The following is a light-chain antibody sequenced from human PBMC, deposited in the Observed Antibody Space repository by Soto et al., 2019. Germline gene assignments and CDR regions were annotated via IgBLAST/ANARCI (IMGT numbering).Light chain of an antibody. CDR1: SNDVGDYNY. CDR2: DVS. Sequence: QSALTQPRSVSGSPGQSVTISCTGTSNDVGDYNYVSWYQQHPDKAPKLMIYDVSKRPSGVPDRFSGSKSGNTASLTISVLQAEDEADYFCCSYAGSSTFVFGTGTKLTVL. CDR3: CSYAGSSTFV. J-gene: IGLJ1*01. V-gene: IGLV2-11*01.